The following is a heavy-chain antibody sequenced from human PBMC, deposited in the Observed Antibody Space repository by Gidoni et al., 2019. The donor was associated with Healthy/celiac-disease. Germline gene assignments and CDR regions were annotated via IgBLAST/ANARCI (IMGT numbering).Heavy chain of an antibody. V-gene: IGHV1-18*04. Sequence: QVQLVQSGAEVKKPGASVKVSCKASGYTFTSFYNSWVRQAPGQGLEWMGWISVYNGNTNYAQNLQGRVTMPTDTSTSPAYMELRGLGSDDPAVYYCARMFHYGMDVWGQGTTVTVSS. CDR2: ISVYNGNT. J-gene: IGHJ6*02. CDR3: ARMFHYGMDV. D-gene: IGHD3-10*02. CDR1: GYTFTSFY.